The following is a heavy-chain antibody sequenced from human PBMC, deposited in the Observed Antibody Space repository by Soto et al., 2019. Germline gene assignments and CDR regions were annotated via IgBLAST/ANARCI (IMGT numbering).Heavy chain of an antibody. CDR3: ARGFLYSRKEYYLDY. CDR2: VIPIFGTA. CDR1: GGTFSSYS. D-gene: IGHD5-12*01. V-gene: IGHV1-69*13. J-gene: IGHJ4*02. Sequence: SSVKASCRASGGTFSSYSISWVRQAPGQGLEWMVGVIPIFGTANYAQKFQGRVTITADESTSTAYVELSSVRSEDTAVYYCARGFLYSRKEYYLDYWGQGTLVTVSS.